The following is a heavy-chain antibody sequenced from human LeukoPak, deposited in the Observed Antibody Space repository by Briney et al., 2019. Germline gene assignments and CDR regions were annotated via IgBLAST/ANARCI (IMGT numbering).Heavy chain of an antibody. J-gene: IGHJ6*03. Sequence: GGSLRLSCAASGFPLSSHAMSWVRQAPGKGLEWVSGINWNGGSTGYADSVKGRFTISRDNAKNSLYLQMNSLRAEDTALYYCARGRDYYDSSGYYWGSYYYYYYMDVWGKGTTVTVSS. CDR2: INWNGGST. V-gene: IGHV3-20*04. D-gene: IGHD3-22*01. CDR1: GFPLSSHA. CDR3: ARGRDYYDSSGYYWGSYYYYYYMDV.